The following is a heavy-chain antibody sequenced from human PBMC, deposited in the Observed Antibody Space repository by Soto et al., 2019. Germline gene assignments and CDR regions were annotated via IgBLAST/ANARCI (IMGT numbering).Heavy chain of an antibody. Sequence: GGSLRLSCAASGFTFSGSAMHWVRQASGKGLEWVGRIRSKANSYATAYAASVKGRFTISRDDSKNTAYLQMNSLKTEDTAVYYCTRTKWLAKSYYYYGMDVWGQGTTVTVSS. CDR2: IRSKANSYAT. V-gene: IGHV3-73*01. D-gene: IGHD6-19*01. CDR3: TRTKWLAKSYYYYGMDV. CDR1: GFTFSGSA. J-gene: IGHJ6*02.